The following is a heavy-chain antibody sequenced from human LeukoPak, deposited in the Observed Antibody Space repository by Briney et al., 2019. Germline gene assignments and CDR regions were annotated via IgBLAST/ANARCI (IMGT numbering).Heavy chain of an antibody. V-gene: IGHV4-61*02. CDR1: GGSISSGNYY. J-gene: IGHJ4*02. Sequence: SETLSLTCTVSGGSISSGNYYWSWIRQPAGKGLEWIGRIYTRGSTKYTPSLKSRVTISVDTSKNQFSLKLSSVTAADTAVYYCARVPPNTYGDYAEGYFDYWGQGTLVTVSS. CDR2: IYTRGST. D-gene: IGHD4-17*01. CDR3: ARVPPNTYGDYAEGYFDY.